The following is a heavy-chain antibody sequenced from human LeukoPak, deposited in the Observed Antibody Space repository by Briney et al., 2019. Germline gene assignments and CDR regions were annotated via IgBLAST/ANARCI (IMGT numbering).Heavy chain of an antibody. V-gene: IGHV3-30*02. J-gene: IGHJ4*02. CDR1: GFTFSAVG. Sequence: PGGSLRLSCAASGFTFSAVGMHWVRQAPGKGPEWVAFIRFDASDKFYADSVKGRFTISRDNSKNTLHLQMNSLSSEDTAVYYCAKDLDCSGGTCHKTVDYGGRGTLVTVSS. D-gene: IGHD2-15*01. CDR2: IRFDASDK. CDR3: AKDLDCSGGTCHKTVDY.